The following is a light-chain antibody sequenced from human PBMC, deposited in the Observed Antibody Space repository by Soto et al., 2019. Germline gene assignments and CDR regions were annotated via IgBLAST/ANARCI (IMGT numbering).Light chain of an antibody. CDR3: QQSYSTPA. Sequence: DIQMTQSPSSLSASVGSRFTITCRASQSISSYLNWYQQKPGKAPKILIYAASSLQSGVPSRFSGIGSGTDFTLTISSLKPEDFATYYCQQSYSTPAFGQGTKVDIK. CDR2: AAS. V-gene: IGKV1-39*01. J-gene: IGKJ1*01. CDR1: QSISSY.